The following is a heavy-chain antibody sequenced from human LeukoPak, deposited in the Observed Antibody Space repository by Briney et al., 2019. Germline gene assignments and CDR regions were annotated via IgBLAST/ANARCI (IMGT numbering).Heavy chain of an antibody. CDR3: ARGSGVISGWRRAPYYYYMDV. Sequence: GASVKVSCKASGYTFTSYDINWVRQATGQGLEWMGWMNPNSGNTGYAQKFQGRVTITRNTSISTAYMELSSLRSEDTAVYYCARGSGVISGWRRAPYYYYMDVWGKGTTVTVSS. V-gene: IGHV1-8*03. D-gene: IGHD6-19*01. J-gene: IGHJ6*03. CDR1: GYTFTSYD. CDR2: MNPNSGNT.